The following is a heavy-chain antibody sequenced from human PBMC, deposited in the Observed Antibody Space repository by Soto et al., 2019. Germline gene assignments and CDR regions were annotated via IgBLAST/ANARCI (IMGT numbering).Heavy chain of an antibody. D-gene: IGHD6-13*01. CDR2: IYYSGST. Sequence: PSETLSLTCTVSGGSISSGGYYWSWIRQHPGKGLEWTGYIYYSGSTYYNPSLKSRVTISVDTSKNQFSLKLSSVTAADTAVYYCERESSWYGFDPWGQGTLVTVSS. J-gene: IGHJ5*02. CDR3: ERESSWYGFDP. CDR1: GGSISSGGYY. V-gene: IGHV4-31*03.